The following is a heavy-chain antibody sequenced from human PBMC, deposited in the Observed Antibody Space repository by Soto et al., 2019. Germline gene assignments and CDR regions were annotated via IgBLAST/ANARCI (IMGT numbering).Heavy chain of an antibody. J-gene: IGHJ5*02. V-gene: IGHV2-5*02. CDR1: GFSLSTSGVG. CDR3: AHRGTITIFGVVTGDNWFDP. CDR2: IYWDDDK. D-gene: IGHD3-3*01. Sequence: QITLKESGPTLVKPTQTLTLTCTFSGFSLSTSGVGVGWIRQPPGKALEWLALIYWDDDKRYSPSLKSRLTITKDTSKNQVVLTMTNMDPVDTATYYCAHRGTITIFGVVTGDNWFDPWGQGTLVTVSS.